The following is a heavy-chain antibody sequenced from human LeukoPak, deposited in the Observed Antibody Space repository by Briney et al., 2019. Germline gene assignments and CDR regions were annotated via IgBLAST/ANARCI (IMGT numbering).Heavy chain of an antibody. V-gene: IGHV4-38-2*02. CDR3: ASRGYSYGGWFDP. CDR1: GYSISSGYY. D-gene: IGHD5-18*01. Sequence: PSETLSLTCTVSGYSISSGYYWGWIRQPPGKGLEWIGSIYHSGSTYYNPSLKSRVTISVDTSKNQFSLKLSSVTAADTAVYYCASRGYSYGGWFDPWGQGTLVTVSS. CDR2: IYHSGST. J-gene: IGHJ5*02.